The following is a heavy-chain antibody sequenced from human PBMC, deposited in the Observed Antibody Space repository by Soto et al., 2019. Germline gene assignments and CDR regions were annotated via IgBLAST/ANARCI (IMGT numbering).Heavy chain of an antibody. Sequence: GASVKVSCKASGYTFTSYGISWVRQAPGQGLEWMGWINAYNGNTSYAQKLQGRVTMTTNTSTSTAYMELRSLRSDDTAVYYCARGLYGDYAGHYWGQGTLVTVSS. CDR2: INAYNGNT. CDR3: ARGLYGDYAGHY. CDR1: GYTFTSYG. J-gene: IGHJ4*02. V-gene: IGHV1-18*01. D-gene: IGHD4-17*01.